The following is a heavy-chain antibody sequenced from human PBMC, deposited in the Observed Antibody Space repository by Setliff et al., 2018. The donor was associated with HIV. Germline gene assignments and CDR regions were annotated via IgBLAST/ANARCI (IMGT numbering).Heavy chain of an antibody. CDR3: ARDYRTTDILSSGYMDV. D-gene: IGHD3-9*01. Sequence: ASVKVSCKASGYTFTSHGISWVRQAPGQGLEWMGWISTYNDNTNYAQKLQGRVTMTTETSTSTAYMELSNLRSDDTAVYYCARDYRTTDILSSGYMDVWGKGTTVTVSS. CDR2: ISTYNDNT. J-gene: IGHJ6*03. V-gene: IGHV1-18*01. CDR1: GYTFTSHG.